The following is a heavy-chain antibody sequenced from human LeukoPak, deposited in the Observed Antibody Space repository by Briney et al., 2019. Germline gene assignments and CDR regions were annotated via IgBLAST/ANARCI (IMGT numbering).Heavy chain of an antibody. D-gene: IGHD3-22*01. V-gene: IGHV3-7*01. CDR1: GFTFKNFA. Sequence: PGGSLRLSCAASGFTFKNFAMNWVRQAPGKGLEWVANIKQDGSEKYYVDSVKGRFTISRDNAKNSLYLQMNSLRAEDTAVYYCAREAEGYYDSSGYYEPWGQGTLVTVSS. CDR2: IKQDGSEK. J-gene: IGHJ5*02. CDR3: AREAEGYYDSSGYYEP.